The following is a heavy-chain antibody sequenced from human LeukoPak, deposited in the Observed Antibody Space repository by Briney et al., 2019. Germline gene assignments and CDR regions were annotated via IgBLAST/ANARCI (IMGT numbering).Heavy chain of an antibody. V-gene: IGHV4-59*08. CDR1: GGSISSDY. Sequence: PSETLSLTCTVSGGSISSDYCCWSWHRPRKGLGRVWYIYFSVSTTYNPSLKSRLTIPVATSKDQFSLQLSPVTAADTAVYSCARHPLSYYYGSGSYYPLWYFDYWGQGTLVTVSS. CDR3: ARHPLSYYYGSGSYYPLWYFDY. CDR2: IYFSVST. J-gene: IGHJ4*02. D-gene: IGHD3-10*01.